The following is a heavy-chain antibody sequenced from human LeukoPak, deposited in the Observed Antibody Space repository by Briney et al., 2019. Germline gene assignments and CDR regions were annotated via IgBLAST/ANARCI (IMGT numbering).Heavy chain of an antibody. CDR1: GGSFSGYY. J-gene: IGHJ4*02. Sequence: PSETLSLTCAVYGGSFSGYYWSWIRQPPGKGLEWIGEINHSGSTNYNPSLKSRVTISVETSKNQFSLKLSSVTAADTAVYYCARVGQYSGYDSSSAYWGQGTLVTVSS. V-gene: IGHV4-34*01. D-gene: IGHD5-12*01. CDR2: INHSGST. CDR3: ARVGQYSGYDSSSAY.